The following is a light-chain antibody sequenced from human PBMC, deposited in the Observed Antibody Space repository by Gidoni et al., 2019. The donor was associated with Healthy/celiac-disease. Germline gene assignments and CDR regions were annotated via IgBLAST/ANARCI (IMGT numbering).Light chain of an antibody. CDR2: DVS. Sequence: QSALTQPASVSGSPGQSSTISCTGTSSDVGGYTYVSWYQQHPGKAPKPMIYDVSNRPSGVSNRFSGSKSGNTASMTISGLQAEDEADYYCSSYTSSSTPVVFGGGPKLTVL. J-gene: IGLJ2*01. CDR1: SSDVGGYTY. V-gene: IGLV2-14*01. CDR3: SSYTSSSTPVV.